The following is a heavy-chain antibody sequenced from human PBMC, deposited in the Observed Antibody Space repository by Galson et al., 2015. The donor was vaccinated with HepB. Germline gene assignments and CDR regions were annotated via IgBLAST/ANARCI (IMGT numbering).Heavy chain of an antibody. Sequence: CAISGDSVSSPSAAWNWIRQSPSRGLEWLGRTYYRSKWNTDYVVSVKSRLSINPDTSKNQFSLQLRSVTPDDTAVYYCARGDYYFDYWGPGTLVTVSS. J-gene: IGHJ4*02. CDR1: GDSVSSPSAA. D-gene: IGHD2-21*02. CDR2: TYYRSKWNT. CDR3: ARGDYYFDY. V-gene: IGHV6-1*01.